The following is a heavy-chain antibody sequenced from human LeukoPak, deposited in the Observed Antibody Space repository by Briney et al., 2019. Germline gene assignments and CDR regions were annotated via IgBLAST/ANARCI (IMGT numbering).Heavy chain of an antibody. CDR3: ARQARLDYYYGMDV. J-gene: IGHJ6*04. CDR1: GGSISSYY. Sequence: SETLSLTCTVSGGSISSYYWSWIRQPPGKGLEWIGYIYYSGSTNYNPSLKSRVTISVDTSKNQFSLKLSSVTAADTAVYYCARQARLDYYYGMDVGGKGTTVTVPS. CDR2: IYYSGST. D-gene: IGHD6-6*01. V-gene: IGHV4-59*01.